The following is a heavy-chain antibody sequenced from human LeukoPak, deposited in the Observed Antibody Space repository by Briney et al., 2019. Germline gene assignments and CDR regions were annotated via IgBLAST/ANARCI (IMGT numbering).Heavy chain of an antibody. D-gene: IGHD3-10*01. J-gene: IGHJ4*02. CDR1: GFTFSSYA. CDR2: ISYDGSNK. V-gene: IGHV3-30*04. Sequence: GGSLRLSCAASGFTFSSYAMHWVRQAPGKGLGWVAVISYDGSNKYYADSVKGRFTISRDNSKNTLYLQMNSLRAEDTAVYYCARDYSNYYGSGSYGEVFDYWGQGTLVTVSS. CDR3: ARDYSNYYGSGSYGEVFDY.